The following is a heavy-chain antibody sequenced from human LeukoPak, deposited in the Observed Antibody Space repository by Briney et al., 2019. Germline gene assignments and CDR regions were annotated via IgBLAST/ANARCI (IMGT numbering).Heavy chain of an antibody. CDR1: GFTFSSSE. CDR2: ISSSATTI. V-gene: IGHV3-48*03. CDR3: ARAFSSGWFHFDC. D-gene: IGHD6-19*01. J-gene: IGHJ4*02. Sequence: PGGSLRLSCAASGFTFSSSEMNWVRQAPGEGLEWVSYISSSATTIYYAHSVKGRFTISRDNAKNSLYLQMNSLRAEDTAVYYCARAFSSGWFHFDCWGQGTLVTVSS.